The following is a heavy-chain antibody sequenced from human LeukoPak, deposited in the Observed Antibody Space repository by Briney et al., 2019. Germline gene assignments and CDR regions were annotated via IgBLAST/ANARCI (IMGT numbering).Heavy chain of an antibody. CDR1: GITFISAW. Sequence: PGGSLRLSCAASGITFISAWMNWVRQAPGKGLEWVGRIKSKTDGGTAEHAAPVKGRFIISRDDSKNMLYLQMNSLNSDDTGVYYRVTALRGVGFWGQGTLVTVPS. V-gene: IGHV3-15*01. CDR2: IKSKTDGGTA. J-gene: IGHJ4*02. D-gene: IGHD3-3*01. CDR3: VTALRGVGF.